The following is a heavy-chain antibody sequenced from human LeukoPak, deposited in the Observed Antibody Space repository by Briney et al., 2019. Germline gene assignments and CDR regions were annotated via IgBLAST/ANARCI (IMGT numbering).Heavy chain of an antibody. CDR2: INSDGSST. V-gene: IGHV3-74*01. CDR1: GFTFSSYW. J-gene: IGHJ4*02. D-gene: IGHD5-18*01. CDR3: GNLDTPMGY. Sequence: GGSLRLSCAASGFTFSSYWMHWVRQAPGKGRVWVSRINSDGSSTSYADSVKGRFTISRDNAKNTLYLQMNSLRAEDTAVYYCGNLDTPMGYWGQGTLVTVSS.